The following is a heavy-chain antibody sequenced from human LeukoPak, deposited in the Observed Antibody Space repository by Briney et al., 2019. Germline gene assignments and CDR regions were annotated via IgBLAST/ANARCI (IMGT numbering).Heavy chain of an antibody. Sequence: PGGSLRLSCAASGFTFSSYGMHWVRQAPGKGLEWVSSISSSTYIYYADSVKGRFTISRDNAKNSLYLQMNSLRAEDTAVYYCARALSDAPTLGYCSGNSCYTAYWGQGTLVTVSS. CDR2: ISSSTYI. CDR3: ARALSDAPTLGYCSGNSCYTAY. V-gene: IGHV3-21*01. D-gene: IGHD2-2*01. CDR1: GFTFSSYG. J-gene: IGHJ4*02.